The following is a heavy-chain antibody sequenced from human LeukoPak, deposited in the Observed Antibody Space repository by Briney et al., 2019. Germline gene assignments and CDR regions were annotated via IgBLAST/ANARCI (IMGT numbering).Heavy chain of an antibody. CDR3: ASEYDSSGYGFDY. D-gene: IGHD3-22*01. Sequence: SETLSLTCAVSGVSISSSSYYWGWIRQSPGKGLEWIGYIYYSGSTYYNPSLKSRVTISVDTSKNQFSLKLSSVTAADTAVYYCASEYDSSGYGFDYWGQGTLVTVSS. V-gene: IGHV4-31*11. J-gene: IGHJ4*02. CDR2: IYYSGST. CDR1: GVSISSSSYY.